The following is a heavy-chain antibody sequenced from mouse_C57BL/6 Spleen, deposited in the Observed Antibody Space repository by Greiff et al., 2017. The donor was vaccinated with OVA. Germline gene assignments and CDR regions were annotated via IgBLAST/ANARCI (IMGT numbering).Heavy chain of an antibody. CDR2: IYPGDGDT. Sequence: QVQLKESGPELVKPGASVKISCKASGYAFSSSWMNWVKQRPGKGLEWIGRIYPGDGDTNYNGKFKGKATLTADKSSSTAYMQLSSLTSEDSAVYFCAPIYDGYYGYFDVWGTGTTVTVSS. CDR3: APIYDGYYGYFDV. V-gene: IGHV1-82*01. CDR1: GYAFSSSW. D-gene: IGHD2-3*01. J-gene: IGHJ1*03.